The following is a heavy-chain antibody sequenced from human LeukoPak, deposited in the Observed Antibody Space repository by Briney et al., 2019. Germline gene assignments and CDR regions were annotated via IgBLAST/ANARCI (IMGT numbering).Heavy chain of an antibody. CDR1: GYSFTSYW. CDR2: IYPGDSDT. V-gene: IGHV5-51*01. CDR3: ARKRHSGSYYGLPFDY. D-gene: IGHD1-26*01. Sequence: GESLKISCKGSGYSFTSYWIGWVRQMPGKGLEWMGIIYPGDSDTRYSPSFQGQVTISVDKSISTAYLQWSSLKASDTAMYYCARKRHSGSYYGLPFDYWGQGTLVTVSS. J-gene: IGHJ4*02.